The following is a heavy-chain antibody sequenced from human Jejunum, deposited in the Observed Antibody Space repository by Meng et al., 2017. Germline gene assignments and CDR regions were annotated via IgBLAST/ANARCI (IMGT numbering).Heavy chain of an antibody. D-gene: IGHD5-24*01. J-gene: IGHJ3*01. V-gene: IGHV5-51*01. CDR1: GYNFPTYW. CDR3: VRPVFHTSWPEALEM. Sequence: GESLKISCKASGYNFPTYWIVWVRQMPGKGLEWIGSIHPDDSETRYRPSFQGLVTMSADKSINTAYLQWASLKASDTAMYFCVRPVFHTSWPEALEMWGQGTMVTVSS. CDR2: IHPDDSET.